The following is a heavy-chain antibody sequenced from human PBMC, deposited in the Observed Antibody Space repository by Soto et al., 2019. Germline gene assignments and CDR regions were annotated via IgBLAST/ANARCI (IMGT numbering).Heavy chain of an antibody. CDR1: GGTFSSYA. D-gene: IGHD2-8*01. J-gene: IGHJ4*02. CDR3: AREGAEMVYATTFDY. CDR2: IIPIFGTA. V-gene: IGHV1-69*01. Sequence: QVQLVQSGAELKKPGSSVKVSCKASGGTFSSYAISWVRQAPGQGLEWMGGIIPIFGTANYAQKFQGRVTITADEATSTAYMELSSLRSEDTDVYYCAREGAEMVYATTFDYWGQGTLVTVSS.